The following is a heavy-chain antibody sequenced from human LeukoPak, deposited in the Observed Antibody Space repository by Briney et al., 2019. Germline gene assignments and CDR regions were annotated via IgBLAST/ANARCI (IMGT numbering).Heavy chain of an antibody. CDR3: ATEAIVVVTARDYWYFDL. CDR2: IIPILGIP. V-gene: IGHV1-69*04. J-gene: IGHJ2*01. CDR1: GGTFSSYA. D-gene: IGHD2-21*02. Sequence: WASVKVSCKASGGTFSSYAISWVRQAPGQGLEWMGRIIPILGIPNYAQKFQGRVTITADKSTTTAYMELSSLRSEDTAVYYCATEAIVVVTARDYWYFDLWGRGTLVTASS.